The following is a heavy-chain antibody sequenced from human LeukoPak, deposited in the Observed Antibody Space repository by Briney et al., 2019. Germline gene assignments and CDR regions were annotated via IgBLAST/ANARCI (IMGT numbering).Heavy chain of an antibody. J-gene: IGHJ4*02. CDR2: FDPEDGET. Sequence: EASVTVSFKVSGYTLTELSMHWVRQAPGKGGEWMGGFDPEDGETIYAQKFQGRVTMTEDTSTDTAYMELSSLRSEDTAVYYCATGGIGGITQYWGQGTLVTVSS. CDR1: GYTLTELS. D-gene: IGHD1-20*01. V-gene: IGHV1-24*01. CDR3: ATGGIGGITQY.